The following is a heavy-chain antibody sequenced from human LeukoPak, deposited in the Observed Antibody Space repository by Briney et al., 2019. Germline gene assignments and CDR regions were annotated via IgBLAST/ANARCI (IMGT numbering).Heavy chain of an antibody. V-gene: IGHV4-34*01. J-gene: IGHJ3*02. Sequence: SETLSLTCAVYGGSFSGYYWSWIRQPPGKGLEWIGSIYYSGSTYYNPSLKSRVTISVDRSKNQFSLKLTSVTAADTAVYYCASKIDAFDIWGQGTMVIVSS. CDR2: IYYSGST. CDR1: GGSFSGYY. CDR3: ASKIDAFDI.